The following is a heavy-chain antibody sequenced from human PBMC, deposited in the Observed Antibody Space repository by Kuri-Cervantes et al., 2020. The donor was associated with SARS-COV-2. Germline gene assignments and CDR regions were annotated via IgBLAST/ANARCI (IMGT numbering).Heavy chain of an antibody. V-gene: IGHV4-30-2*01. D-gene: IGHD3-22*01. J-gene: IGHJ4*01. Sequence: SCAVSGGSISSGGYSWSWIRQPPGKGLEWIGYIYHSGNTYYNPSLKSRFTISVDRSKNQFSLKLSSVTAADTAVYYCATVDYDSYGYSWHFDSWGHGTLVTVSS. CDR1: GGSISSGGYS. CDR3: ATVDYDSYGYSWHFDS. CDR2: IYHSGNT.